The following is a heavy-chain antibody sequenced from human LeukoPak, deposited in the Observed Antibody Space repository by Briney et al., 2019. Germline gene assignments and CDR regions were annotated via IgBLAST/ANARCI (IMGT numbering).Heavy chain of an antibody. Sequence: SETLSLTCIVSGDSVSGYYWNWIRQPPGKGLEWIGYTHHSGNTLYNPSLKSRVTTSVDTSKNQFSLSLSSVTAADTAVYYCARTPYYYDSYYFDYWGQGTLVTVSS. CDR1: GDSVSGYY. D-gene: IGHD3-22*01. CDR2: THHSGNT. V-gene: IGHV4-59*02. CDR3: ARTPYYYDSYYFDY. J-gene: IGHJ4*02.